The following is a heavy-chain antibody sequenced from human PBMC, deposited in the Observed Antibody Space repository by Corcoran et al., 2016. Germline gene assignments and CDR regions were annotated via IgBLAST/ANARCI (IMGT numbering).Heavy chain of an antibody. V-gene: IGHV4-39*07. J-gene: IGHJ5*02. CDR1: GGSISSSSYY. Sequence: QLQLQESGPGLVKPSETLSLTCTVSGGSISSSSYYWGWIRQPPGKGLEWIGSIYYSGSTYYNPSLKSRVTISVDTSKNQFSLKLSSGTAADTAVYYCARVIGNDYGGHRAFDPWGQGTLVTVSS. D-gene: IGHD4-17*01. CDR2: IYYSGST. CDR3: ARVIGNDYGGHRAFDP.